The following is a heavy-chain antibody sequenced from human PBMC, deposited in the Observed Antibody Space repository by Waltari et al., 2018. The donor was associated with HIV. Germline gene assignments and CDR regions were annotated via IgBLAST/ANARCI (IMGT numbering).Heavy chain of an antibody. D-gene: IGHD4-17*01. CDR1: GIRFSNYW. V-gene: IGHV3-7*01. J-gene: IGHJ3*02. CDR2: INENGSDEDN. CDR3: AGADYGDSYDAFDI. Sequence: EVLLGESGGAWVPRGGSLRVSCGASGIRFSNYWMSWVCRSPGEGVGWGALINENGSDEDNDDAASVMGRFTISRDNTKKLLYLEMNSLAAEDAAVYYCAGADYGDSYDAFDIWGQGTTVTVSA.